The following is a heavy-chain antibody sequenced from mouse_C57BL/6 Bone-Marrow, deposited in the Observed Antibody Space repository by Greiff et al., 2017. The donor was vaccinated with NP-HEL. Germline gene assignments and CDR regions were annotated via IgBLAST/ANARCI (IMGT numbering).Heavy chain of an antibody. CDR3: ASPYDYDVAWFAY. D-gene: IGHD2-4*01. Sequence: EVKLVESGGDLVKPGGSLKLSCAASGFTFSSYGMSWVRQTPDKRLEWVATISSGGSYTYYPDSVKGRFTISRDNVKNTLYLQMSSLKSEDTAMYYCASPYDYDVAWFAYWGQGTLVTVSA. CDR1: GFTFSSYG. CDR2: ISSGGSYT. V-gene: IGHV5-6*01. J-gene: IGHJ3*01.